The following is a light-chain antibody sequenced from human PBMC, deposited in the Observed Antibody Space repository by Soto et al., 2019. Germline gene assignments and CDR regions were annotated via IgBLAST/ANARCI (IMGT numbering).Light chain of an antibody. V-gene: IGKV3-20*01. CDR1: ESVGDY. CDR2: GAT. J-gene: IGKJ5*01. Sequence: EIVLTQSPGALSLSPGERATLSCWASESVGDYLAWYQQKPGQAPRLLMYGATKRTSGTPDRFSGTGSETASTPAISRMVPGDFVVYYCQQYVTSPAITFGQGTRLEIK. CDR3: QQYVTSPAIT.